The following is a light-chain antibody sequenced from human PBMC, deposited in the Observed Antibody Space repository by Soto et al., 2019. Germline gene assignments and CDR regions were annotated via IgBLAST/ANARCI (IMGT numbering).Light chain of an antibody. Sequence: AIQVTQSPSSLSASVGDRVTITCRTSEDVRHYLAWFQQRPGKAPNLLIYSATRLQSGVPSRFSGSGSGTDFTLIISSLQPEDFATYYCLQANNYPWTFGLGTKVDI. V-gene: IGKV1-6*01. CDR3: LQANNYPWT. CDR1: EDVRHY. J-gene: IGKJ1*01. CDR2: SAT.